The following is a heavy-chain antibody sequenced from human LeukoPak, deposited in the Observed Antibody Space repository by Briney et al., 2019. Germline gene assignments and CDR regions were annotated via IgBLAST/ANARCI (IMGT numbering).Heavy chain of an antibody. J-gene: IGHJ4*01. Sequence: PGRSLRLSCAASGFTFSSYGMHWVRQAPGKGLEWVAVIWYDGSNKYYADSVKGRFTIYRDNSKNTLYLQMNSLRAEDTAVYYCARAMVRGVTPDYWGHGTLVTVSS. V-gene: IGHV3-33*01. CDR1: GFTFSSYG. CDR2: IWYDGSNK. D-gene: IGHD3-10*01. CDR3: ARAMVRGVTPDY.